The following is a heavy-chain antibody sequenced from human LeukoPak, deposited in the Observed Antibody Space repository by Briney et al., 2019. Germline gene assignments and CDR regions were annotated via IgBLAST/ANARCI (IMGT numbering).Heavy chain of an antibody. CDR3: AKGAGYDSRGHYDYFDY. V-gene: IGHV3-23*01. D-gene: IGHD3-22*01. Sequence: GGSLRLSCAASGFTFSSYGMSWVRQAPGKGLEWVSVISGSGGTTYYADSVKGQFTISRDNSKNTLYLQMNSLRAEDTAVYYCAKGAGYDSRGHYDYFDYWGQGTLVTVSS. CDR2: ISGSGGTT. CDR1: GFTFSSYG. J-gene: IGHJ4*02.